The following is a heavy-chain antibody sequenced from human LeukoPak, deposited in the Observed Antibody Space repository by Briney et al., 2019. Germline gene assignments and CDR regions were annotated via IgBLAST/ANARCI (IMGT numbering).Heavy chain of an antibody. Sequence: GGSLRLSCAASGFTFSSYAMHWVRQAPGKGLEYVSAISSNGGSTYYANSVKGRFTISRDNSKNTLYLQMGSLRAEDMAVYYCARAPSLYYYGMDVWGQETTVTVSS. CDR2: ISSNGGST. V-gene: IGHV3-64*01. J-gene: IGHJ6*02. CDR3: ARAPSLYYYGMDV. D-gene: IGHD4-11*01. CDR1: GFTFSSYA.